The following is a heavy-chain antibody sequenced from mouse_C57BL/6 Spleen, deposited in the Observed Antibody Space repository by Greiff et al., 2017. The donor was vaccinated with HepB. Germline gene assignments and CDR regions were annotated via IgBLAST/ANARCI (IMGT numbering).Heavy chain of an antibody. D-gene: IGHD3-3*01. Sequence: QVQLKQPGAELVKPGASVKLSCKASGYTFTSYWMHWVKQRPGQGLEWIGMIHPNSGSTNYNEKFKSKATLTVDKSSSTAYMQLSSLTSEDSAVYYCARGGTSDYFDYWGQGTTLTVSS. CDR3: ARGGTSDYFDY. J-gene: IGHJ2*01. V-gene: IGHV1-64*01. CDR1: GYTFTSYW. CDR2: IHPNSGST.